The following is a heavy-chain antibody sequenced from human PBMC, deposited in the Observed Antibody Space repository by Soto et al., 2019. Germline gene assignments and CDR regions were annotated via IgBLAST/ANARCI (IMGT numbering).Heavy chain of an antibody. CDR2: INAGNGNT. CDR1: GYTFTSYA. CDR3: AIGRIAAPRSHAFDI. D-gene: IGHD6-6*01. Sequence: QVPLVQSGAEVKKPGASVKVSCKASGYTFTSYAMHWVRQAPGQRLEWMGWINAGNGNTKYSQKFQGRVTITRDTSASTAYMELSSLRSEDTAVYYCAIGRIAAPRSHAFDIWGQGTMVTVSS. V-gene: IGHV1-3*01. J-gene: IGHJ3*02.